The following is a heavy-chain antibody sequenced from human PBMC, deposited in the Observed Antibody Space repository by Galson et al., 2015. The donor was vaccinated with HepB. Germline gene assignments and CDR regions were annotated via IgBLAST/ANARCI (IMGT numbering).Heavy chain of an antibody. J-gene: IGHJ4*02. CDR2: IVPMFGTT. CDR3: ARDAAGGDYDDEDFSPYFGS. D-gene: IGHD4-17*01. V-gene: IGHV1-69*13. Sequence: SVKVSCKVSGGTFPNSQINWVRQAPGQGLEWMGVIVPMFGTTNYAQKFLGRVTITADGSSTTVHMELNSLKFEDTAVYFCARDAAGGDYDDEDFSPYFGSWGQGTLVTVSS. CDR1: GGTFPNSQ.